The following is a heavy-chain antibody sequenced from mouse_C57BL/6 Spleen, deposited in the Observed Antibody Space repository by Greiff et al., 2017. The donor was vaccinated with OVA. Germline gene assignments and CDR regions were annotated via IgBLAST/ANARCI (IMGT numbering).Heavy chain of an antibody. CDR3: ARSISNSFDY. J-gene: IGHJ2*01. CDR2: IDPANGNT. Sequence: VQLQQSVAELVRPGASVKLSCTASGFNIKNTYMPWVKQRPEQGLEWIGRIDPANGNTKYAPKFQGKATITADTSSNTAYLQLSSLTSEDTAIYYCARSISNSFDYWGQGTTLTVSS. V-gene: IGHV14-3*01. CDR1: GFNIKNTY.